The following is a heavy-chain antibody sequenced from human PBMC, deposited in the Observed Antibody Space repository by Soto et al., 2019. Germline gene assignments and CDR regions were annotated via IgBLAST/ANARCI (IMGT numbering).Heavy chain of an antibody. J-gene: IGHJ4*02. CDR2: IPNDGSTK. D-gene: IGHD6-19*01. CDR1: GFTFSHFG. Sequence: QVQLVESGGGVVQPGRSLRLSCAASGFTFSHFGMHWVRQAPGKGLEWVALIPNDGSTKYYADSVKGRFTISRDKSTNTLYLQMNSLRAEDTAVFYCAKDRHTSGWYGFDYWGQGTLVTVSS. CDR3: AKDRHTSGWYGFDY. V-gene: IGHV3-30*18.